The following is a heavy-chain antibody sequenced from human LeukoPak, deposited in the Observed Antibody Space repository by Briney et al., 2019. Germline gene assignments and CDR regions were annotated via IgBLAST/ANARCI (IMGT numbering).Heavy chain of an antibody. V-gene: IGHV3-23*01. Sequence: GGSLRLSCTASGFTFSSHAMTWVRQAPGKGLEWVSIISGTGHTTYYADPVKGRFTISRDNSKNTLHLQMDSLRAEDTAVYYCAKGKTTGGGPGYYFDYWGQGTLVTVSS. J-gene: IGHJ4*02. CDR2: ISGTGHTT. D-gene: IGHD3-10*01. CDR3: AKGKTTGGGPGYYFDY. CDR1: GFTFSSHA.